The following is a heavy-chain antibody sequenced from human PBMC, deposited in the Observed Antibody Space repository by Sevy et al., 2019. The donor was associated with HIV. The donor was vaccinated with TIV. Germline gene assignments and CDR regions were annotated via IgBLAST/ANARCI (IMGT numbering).Heavy chain of an antibody. CDR2: IWFDGSKK. D-gene: IGHD2-8*02. V-gene: IGHV3-33*06. J-gene: IGHJ4*02. CDR3: AKDLYGGDVFSNFDS. CDR1: GFTFSRYG. Sequence: GGSLRLSCAASGFTFSRYGIHWVRRAPGKGLEWVAGIWFDGSKKFYVESVKGRFTISRDNSKKMLYLQMNSLRAEDTAVYYCAKDLYGGDVFSNFDSWGQGTLVTVSS.